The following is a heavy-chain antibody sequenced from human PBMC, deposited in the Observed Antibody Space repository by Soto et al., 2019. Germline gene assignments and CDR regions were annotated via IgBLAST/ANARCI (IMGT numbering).Heavy chain of an antibody. J-gene: IGHJ6*03. Sequence: QVQLVQSGAEVKEPGASVTVSCRASGDRFTDYYMHWVRQAPGQGLEWMGWINPNRGFTKYAQKFQGWVTMTRDTSIRTVYMQLSRLGFDDTAIYYCARESGGATAALDYYYFYMDVWGTGTTVTVSS. V-gene: IGHV1-2*04. CDR1: GDRFTDYY. D-gene: IGHD5-12*01. CDR3: ARESGGATAALDYYYFYMDV. CDR2: INPNRGFT.